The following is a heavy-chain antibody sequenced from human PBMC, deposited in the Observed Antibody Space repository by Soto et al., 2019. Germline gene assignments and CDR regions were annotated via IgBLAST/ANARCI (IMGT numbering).Heavy chain of an antibody. J-gene: IGHJ3*02. V-gene: IGHV4-39*01. CDR3: ARLWGSFESDAFDI. Sequence: SETLSLTCTVSGGSISSSSYYWGWIRQPPGKGLEWIGSIYYSGSTYYNPSLKSRVTISVDTSKNQFSLKLSSVTAADTAVYYCARLWGSFESDAFDIWGQGTMVTVSS. D-gene: IGHD3-16*01. CDR2: IYYSGST. CDR1: GGSISSSSYY.